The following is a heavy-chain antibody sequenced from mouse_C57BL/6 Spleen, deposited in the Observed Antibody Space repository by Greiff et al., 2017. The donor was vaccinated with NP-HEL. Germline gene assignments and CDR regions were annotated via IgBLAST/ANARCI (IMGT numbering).Heavy chain of an antibody. CDR3: AREIFTTVVADGY. D-gene: IGHD1-1*01. J-gene: IGHJ2*01. CDR1: GYTFTSYW. V-gene: IGHV1-55*01. CDR2: IYPGSGST. Sequence: QVQLQQPGAELVKPGASVKMSCKASGYTFTSYWITWVKQRPGQGLEWIGDIYPGSGSTNYNEKFKSKATLTVDTSSSTAYMQLSSLTSEDSAVYYCAREIFTTVVADGYWGQGTTLTVSS.